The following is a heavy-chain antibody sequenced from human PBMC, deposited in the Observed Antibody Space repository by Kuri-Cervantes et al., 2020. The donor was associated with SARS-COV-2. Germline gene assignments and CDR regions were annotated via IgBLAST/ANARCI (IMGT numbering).Heavy chain of an antibody. J-gene: IGHJ4*02. D-gene: IGHD3-16*02. V-gene: IGHV3-30-3*02. CDR1: GFNYLNYA. CDR3: AKSLRLGELSHTGY. CDR2: VSYNGTNK. Sequence: GESLKISCSASGFNYLNYAIHWVRQAPGTGLEWVAVVSYNGTNKYYADSVKGRFTISRDNSKNTLYLQMNSLRAEDTAVYYCAKSLRLGELSHTGYWGQGTLVTVSS.